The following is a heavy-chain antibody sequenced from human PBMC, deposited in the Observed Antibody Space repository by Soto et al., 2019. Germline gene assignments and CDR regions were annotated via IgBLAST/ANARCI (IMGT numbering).Heavy chain of an antibody. CDR2: INPSGGST. D-gene: IGHD3-9*01. CDR1: GYTFTSTY. J-gene: IGHJ3*02. V-gene: IGHV1-46*03. Sequence: ASVKVSCKAAGYTFTSTYMHWVRQAPGQGLEWMRIINPSGGSTSYAQKVQGRFTMTRDTSTSPGYMELISLRSEDTAVYYCARAVLRYFDWFGDAFDIWGQGAMVTVSS. CDR3: ARAVLRYFDWFGDAFDI.